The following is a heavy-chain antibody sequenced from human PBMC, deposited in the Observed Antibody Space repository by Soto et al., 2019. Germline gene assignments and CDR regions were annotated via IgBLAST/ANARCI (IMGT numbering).Heavy chain of an antibody. CDR2: IYHSGST. CDR3: ARVWGTGFYHFDS. CDR1: GYSISTGFN. J-gene: IGHJ4*02. V-gene: IGHV4-38-2*01. D-gene: IGHD3-16*01. Sequence: SETLSLTCAVSGYSISTGFNWGWIRQPPGKGLEWIGSIYHSGSTYYNLSLKSRVTISADTSKNQISLKLISVTAADTALYYCARVWGTGFYHFDSWGQGTLVTVSS.